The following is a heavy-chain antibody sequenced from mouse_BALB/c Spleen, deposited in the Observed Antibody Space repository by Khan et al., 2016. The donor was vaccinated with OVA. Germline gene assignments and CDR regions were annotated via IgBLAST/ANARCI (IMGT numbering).Heavy chain of an antibody. D-gene: IGHD1-1*01. Sequence: QVQLQQSGPELVKPGASVKISCKATGYTFTDYYINWVKQKPGQGLEWIGWIYPGSGNTKYNEKFKGMATLTVDTSSSTAYMQLSSLTSEDTAVYVYARGGCYGHSLFDYWGQGTTLTVSS. CDR3: ARGGCYGHSLFDY. CDR1: GYTFTDYY. CDR2: IYPGSGNT. V-gene: IGHV1-84*02. J-gene: IGHJ2*01.